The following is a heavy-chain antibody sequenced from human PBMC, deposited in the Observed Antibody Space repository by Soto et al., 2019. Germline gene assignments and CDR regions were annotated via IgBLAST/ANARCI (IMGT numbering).Heavy chain of an antibody. V-gene: IGHV3-21*01. CDR1: GFTFSSYS. CDR3: ARVLSSWAGLDY. CDR2: ISSSSSYI. J-gene: IGHJ4*02. D-gene: IGHD2-2*01. Sequence: EVQLVESGGGLVKPGGSLRLSCAASGFTFSSYSMNWVRQAPGKGLEWVSSISSSSSYIYYADSVKGRFTISRDNAKNSLYLQMNSLRAEDTAVYYCARVLSSWAGLDYWGQGTLVTVSS.